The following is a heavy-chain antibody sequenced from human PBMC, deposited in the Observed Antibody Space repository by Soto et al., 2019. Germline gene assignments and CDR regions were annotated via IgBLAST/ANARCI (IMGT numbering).Heavy chain of an antibody. V-gene: IGHV3-7*01. CDR1: GFTFSSYW. CDR3: ARALIAAAGRGWFDP. J-gene: IGHJ5*02. CDR2: IKQDGSEK. Sequence: GGSLRLSCAASGFTFSSYWMSLFRHSPWKGLEWVANIKQDGSEKYYVDSVKGRFTISRDNAKNSLYLQMKSLRAEDTAVYYCARALIAAAGRGWFDPWGQGTLVTVSS. D-gene: IGHD6-13*01.